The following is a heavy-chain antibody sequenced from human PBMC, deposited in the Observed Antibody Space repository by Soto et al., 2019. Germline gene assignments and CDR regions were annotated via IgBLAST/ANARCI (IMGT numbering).Heavy chain of an antibody. Sequence: PSETLSLTCTVSGGSISSSSWSWIRQPPGRGLEWIGYIYNNGRTDYNPSLKSRVTISVDRSKNQFSLKLSSVTAADTAVYYCARETHNWGYNWFDPWGQGTLVTVSS. CDR1: GGSISSSS. V-gene: IGHV4-59*12. CDR2: IYNNGRT. CDR3: ARETHNWGYNWFDP. J-gene: IGHJ5*02. D-gene: IGHD1-1*01.